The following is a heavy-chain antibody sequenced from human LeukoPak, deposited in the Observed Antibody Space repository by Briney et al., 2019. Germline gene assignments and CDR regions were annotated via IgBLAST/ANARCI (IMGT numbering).Heavy chain of an antibody. D-gene: IGHD2-2*02. CDR1: GYTFTGYY. V-gene: IGHV1-18*04. Sequence: GASVKVSCKASGYTFTGYYMHWVRQAPGQGLECMGWISAYNGNTNYAQKLQGRVTMTTDTSTSIAYMELRSLRSDDTAVYYCAREGYCSSTSCYSPENYYYYYGMDVWGQGTTVTVSS. CDR2: ISAYNGNT. CDR3: AREGYCSSTSCYSPENYYYYYGMDV. J-gene: IGHJ6*02.